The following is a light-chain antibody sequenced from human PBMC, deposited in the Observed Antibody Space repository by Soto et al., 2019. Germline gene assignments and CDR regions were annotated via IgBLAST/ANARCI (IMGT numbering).Light chain of an antibody. V-gene: IGLV2-14*03. CDR2: DVS. CDR1: SSDVGGYNF. Sequence: QSALTQPASVSGSPGQSITISCTGTSSDVGGYNFVSWYQQRPGKAPKLMIYDVSNRPSGVSDRFSGSKSGNTASLTISGLRTEDEAEYYCSSYTSNNSFYVFGTGTELTVL. CDR3: SSYTSNNSFYV. J-gene: IGLJ1*01.